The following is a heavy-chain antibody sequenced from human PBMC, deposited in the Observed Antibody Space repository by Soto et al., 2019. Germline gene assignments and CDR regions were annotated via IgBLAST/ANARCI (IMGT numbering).Heavy chain of an antibody. CDR2: ISWNSGNI. D-gene: IGHD3-22*01. CDR3: AKMVTWDSSGYYQGGFDC. J-gene: IGHJ4*02. CDR1: GFTFEDYA. V-gene: IGHV3-9*01. Sequence: EMHLVESGGGLVQPGRSLTISCAASGFTFEDYAMHWVRQTPGKGLEWVSGISWNSGNIIYADSVKGRFTISRDNAKKSLYLQVNSLGPGDTALYYCAKMVTWDSSGYYQGGFDCWGQGTLVTVSS.